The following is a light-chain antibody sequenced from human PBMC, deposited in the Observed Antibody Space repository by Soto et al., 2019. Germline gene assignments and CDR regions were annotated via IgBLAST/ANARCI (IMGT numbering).Light chain of an antibody. CDR2: EVS. J-gene: IGLJ2*01. CDR3: TSYTVSTDVV. V-gene: IGLV2-14*01. CDR1: TSDFVNYNY. Sequence: QSALTQPASLSGSPGQSVTISCSGTTSDFVNYNYVSWYQHHPGKAPQLILYEVSNRPSGISSRFSGPKSGNTASLTISGLQAEDEAYYYCTSYTVSTDVVFGGGTRLTVL.